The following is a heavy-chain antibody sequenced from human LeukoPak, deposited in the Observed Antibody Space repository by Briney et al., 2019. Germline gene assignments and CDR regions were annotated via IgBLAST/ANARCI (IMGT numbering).Heavy chain of an antibody. CDR1: GYTFTHYY. D-gene: IGHD3-10*01. Sequence: ASVKVSCKASGYTFTHYYIHWVRQAPGQGLEWMGWINPNSGGTNYAQKFQGRVTMTRGTSISTAYMELSSLRSDDTAVYYCARALPMFRGLTSWDYWGQGPLVIVSS. CDR2: INPNSGGT. CDR3: ARALPMFRGLTSWDY. V-gene: IGHV1-2*02. J-gene: IGHJ4*02.